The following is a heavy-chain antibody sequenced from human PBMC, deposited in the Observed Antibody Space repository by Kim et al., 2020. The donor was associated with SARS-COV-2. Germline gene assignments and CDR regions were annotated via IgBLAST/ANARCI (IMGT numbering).Heavy chain of an antibody. CDR3: ARSTMIITRETTPSNWFDP. CDR2: INAGNGNT. V-gene: IGHV1-3*01. Sequence: ASVKVSCKASGYTFTSYAMHWVRQAPGQRLEWMGWINAGNGNTKYSQKFQGRVTITRDTSASTAYMELSSLRSEDTAVYYCARSTMIITRETTPSNWFDPWGQGTLVTVSS. J-gene: IGHJ5*02. CDR1: GYTFTSYA. D-gene: IGHD3-22*01.